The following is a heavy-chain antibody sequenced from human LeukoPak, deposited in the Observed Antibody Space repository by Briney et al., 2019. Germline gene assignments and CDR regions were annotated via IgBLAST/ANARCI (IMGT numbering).Heavy chain of an antibody. Sequence: GGSLRLSCAASGFTFSSYWMSWVRQAPGKGLEGVANIKQDGSEKYYVDSVKGRFTISRDNAKNSLYLQMNGLRAEDTAVYYCARDLWSGYYTGWGQGTLVTVSS. D-gene: IGHD3-3*01. CDR3: ARDLWSGYYTG. CDR2: IKQDGSEK. CDR1: GFTFSSYW. V-gene: IGHV3-7*01. J-gene: IGHJ4*02.